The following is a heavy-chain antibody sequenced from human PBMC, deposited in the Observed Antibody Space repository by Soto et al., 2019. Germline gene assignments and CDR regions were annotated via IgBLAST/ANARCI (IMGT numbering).Heavy chain of an antibody. J-gene: IGHJ3*02. D-gene: IGHD3-22*01. CDR2: IKQDGSEK. V-gene: IGHV3-7*01. CDR3: ARDLVYNYYDSRGVGEDAFDI. CDR1: GFTFSSYW. Sequence: EVQLVESGGGLVQPGGSLRLSCAASGFTFSSYWMSWVRQAPGKGLEWVANIKQDGSEKYYVDSVKGRFTISRDNAKNSLYLQMNSLRAEDTAVYYCARDLVYNYYDSRGVGEDAFDIWGQGTMVTVSS.